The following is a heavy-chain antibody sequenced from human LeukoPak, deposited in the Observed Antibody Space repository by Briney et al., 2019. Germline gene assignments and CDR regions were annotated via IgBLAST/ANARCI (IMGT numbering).Heavy chain of an antibody. CDR2: IIPIFGTA. J-gene: IGHJ3*02. V-gene: IGHV1-69*13. CDR3: ARRGDIVVVPAALDAFDI. CDR1: GGTLSSYA. Sequence: GASVKVSCKTSGGTLSSYAISWVRQAPGQGLEWMGGIIPIFGTANYAQKFQGRVTITADGSTSTAYMELSSLRSEDTAVYYCARRGDIVVVPAALDAFDIWGQGTMVTVTS. D-gene: IGHD2-2*01.